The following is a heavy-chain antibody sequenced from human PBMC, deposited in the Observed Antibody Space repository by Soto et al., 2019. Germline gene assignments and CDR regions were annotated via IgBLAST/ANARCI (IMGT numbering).Heavy chain of an antibody. CDR2: IHYSGST. D-gene: IGHD4-17*01. CDR1: VVSISSYY. J-gene: IGHJ4*02. CDR3: ARVGWTTVGYYFDY. Sequence: SETLSLTCAVSVVSISSYYWSWIRQPPGKGLEWIGYIHYSGSTKYNPSLKSRVSISVDTSKSQFSLKLSSVTAADTAVYYCARVGWTTVGYYFDYWGQGALVTVSS. V-gene: IGHV4-59*01.